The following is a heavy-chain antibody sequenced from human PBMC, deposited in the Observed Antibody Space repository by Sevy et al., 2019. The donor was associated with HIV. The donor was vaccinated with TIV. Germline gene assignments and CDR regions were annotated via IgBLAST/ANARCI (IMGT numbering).Heavy chain of an antibody. V-gene: IGHV4-34*01. CDR2: INHSGST. CDR1: GGSFSGYY. J-gene: IGHJ2*01. Sequence: SETLSLTCAVYGGSFSGYYWSWIRQPPGKGLEWIGEINHSGSTNYNPSLKSRVTISVDTSKNQFSLKLSSVTAADTAVYYCARGRIQRRRAMYTYFDLWGRGTLVTVSS. D-gene: IGHD5-18*01. CDR3: ARGRIQRRRAMYTYFDL.